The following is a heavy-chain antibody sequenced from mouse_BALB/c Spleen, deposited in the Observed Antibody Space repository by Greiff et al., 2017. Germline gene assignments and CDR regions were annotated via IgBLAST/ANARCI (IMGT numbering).Heavy chain of an antibody. CDR1: GYTFTSYY. Sequence: VQLHQSGPELVKPGASVRISCKASGYTFTSYYIHWVKQRPGQGLEWIGWIYPGNVNTKYNEKFKGKATLTADKSSSTAYMQLSSLTSEDSAVYFCARDYYGSSAYWGQGTLVTVSA. D-gene: IGHD1-1*01. CDR3: ARDYYGSSAY. J-gene: IGHJ3*01. V-gene: IGHV1S56*01. CDR2: IYPGNVNT.